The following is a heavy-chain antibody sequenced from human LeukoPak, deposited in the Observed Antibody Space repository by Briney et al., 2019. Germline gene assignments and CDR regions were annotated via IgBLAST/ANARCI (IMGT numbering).Heavy chain of an antibody. CDR3: AREGTLDSSGYYLGY. D-gene: IGHD3-22*01. Sequence: SETLSLTCTVSGGSISSYYWSWIRQPPGKGLEWIGYIYYNGNTNYNPSLESRVTISVDTSKNQFSLKLSSVTAADTAVYYCAREGTLDSSGYYLGYWGQGTLVTVSS. J-gene: IGHJ4*02. CDR2: IYYNGNT. CDR1: GGSISSYY. V-gene: IGHV4-59*01.